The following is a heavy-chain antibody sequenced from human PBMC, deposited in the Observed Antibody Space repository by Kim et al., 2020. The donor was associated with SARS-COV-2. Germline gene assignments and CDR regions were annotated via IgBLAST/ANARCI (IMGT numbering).Heavy chain of an antibody. CDR2: ILISGYN. CDR1: APTITTNGFY. J-gene: IGHJ5*02. CDR3: ARQGLAAGWFDP. V-gene: IGHV4-39*01. D-gene: IGHD6-25*01. Sequence: SETLSLTCTVSAPTITTNGFYFIWSRRHPEKGMEWIVTILISGYNSYNPSIERKLTRSVYTPKYEFSMPLSSVTAADTAVYYCARQGLAAGWFDPWGQGT.